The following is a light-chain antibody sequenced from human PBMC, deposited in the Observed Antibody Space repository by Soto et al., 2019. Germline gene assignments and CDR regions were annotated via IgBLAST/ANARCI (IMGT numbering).Light chain of an antibody. CDR1: SSDVGGSDY. Sequence: QSALTQPPSASGTPGQSVTISCTGGSSDVGGSDYVSWHQQHPGKAPKVMIYEVNKRPSGVPDRFSGAKSGNTASRTVSGLQVEDEAYYCCSSKVDGNNPHVLFGGGTKLT. CDR3: SSKVDGNNPHVL. CDR2: EVN. V-gene: IGLV2-8*01. J-gene: IGLJ2*01.